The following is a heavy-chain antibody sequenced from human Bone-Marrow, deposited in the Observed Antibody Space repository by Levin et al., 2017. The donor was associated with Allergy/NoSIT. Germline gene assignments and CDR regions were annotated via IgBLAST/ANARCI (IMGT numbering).Heavy chain of an antibody. Sequence: VASVKVSCKVSGYTLTELSMHWVRQAPGKGLEWMGGFDPEDGETIYAQKFQGRVTMTEDTSTDTAYMELSSLRSEDTAVYYCATTADCSSTSCYGVFDYWGQGTLVTVSS. J-gene: IGHJ4*02. D-gene: IGHD2-2*01. CDR3: ATTADCSSTSCYGVFDY. V-gene: IGHV1-24*01. CDR1: GYTLTELS. CDR2: FDPEDGET.